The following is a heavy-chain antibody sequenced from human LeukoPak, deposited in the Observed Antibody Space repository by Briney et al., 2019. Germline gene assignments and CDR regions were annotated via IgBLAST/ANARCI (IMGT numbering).Heavy chain of an antibody. J-gene: IGHJ4*02. CDR2: MNPNSGNT. V-gene: IGHV1-8*01. CDR1: GYTFTSYD. D-gene: IGHD3-22*01. CDR3: ARVAGDSSGYVDY. Sequence: EASVKVSCKASGYTFTSYDINWVRQATGQGLEWMGWMNPNSGNTGYAQKFQGRVTMTRNTSISTAYMELSSLISEDTAVYYCARVAGDSSGYVDYWGQGTLVTVSS.